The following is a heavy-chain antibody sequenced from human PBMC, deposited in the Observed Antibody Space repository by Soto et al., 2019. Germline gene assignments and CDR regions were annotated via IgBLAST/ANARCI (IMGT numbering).Heavy chain of an antibody. V-gene: IGHV4-30-2*06. Sequence: SETLSLTCTVSGGSMSYGVCSWSWIPKSPGKGLEWIGYISRLDNPYFHPSFKSRVTMSIDRSRNQFYLNLSSMTAADRAVYYCARGAGYDPFDYWGQGVLVTVSS. J-gene: IGHJ4*02. CDR3: ARGAGYDPFDY. D-gene: IGHD5-12*01. CDR2: ISRLDNP. CDR1: GGSMSYGVCS.